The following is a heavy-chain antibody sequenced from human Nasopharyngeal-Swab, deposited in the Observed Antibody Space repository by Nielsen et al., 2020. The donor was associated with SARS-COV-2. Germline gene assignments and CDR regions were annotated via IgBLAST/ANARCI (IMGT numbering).Heavy chain of an antibody. J-gene: IGHJ5*02. CDR3: ARHPWQLWFPGWFDP. Sequence: SETLSLTCIVSGGSISSYYWSWIRQPPGKGLEWIGYIYYSGRTNYNPSLKSRVTISVDTSKNQFSLKLSSVTAADTAVYYCARHPWQLWFPGWFDPWGQGTLVTVSS. CDR1: GGSISSYY. CDR2: IYYSGRT. V-gene: IGHV4-59*08. D-gene: IGHD5-18*01.